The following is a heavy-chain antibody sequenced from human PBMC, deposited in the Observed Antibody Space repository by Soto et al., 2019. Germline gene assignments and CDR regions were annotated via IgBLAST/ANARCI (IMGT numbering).Heavy chain of an antibody. Sequence: GGSLRLSCAASGFTFSSYGMHWVRQAPGKGLEWVAVIWYDGSNKYYADSVKGRFTISRDNSENTLYLQMNSLRAEDTAVYYCARDTHERSWYFNFDYWGQGTLVTVSS. J-gene: IGHJ4*02. CDR1: GFTFSSYG. CDR3: ARDTHERSWYFNFDY. CDR2: IWYDGSNK. D-gene: IGHD6-13*01. V-gene: IGHV3-33*01.